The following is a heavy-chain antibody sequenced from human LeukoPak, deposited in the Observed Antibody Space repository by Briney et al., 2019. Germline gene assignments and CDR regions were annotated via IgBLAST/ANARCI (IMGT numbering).Heavy chain of an antibody. CDR3: AKSLLTTASGTGRAFDL. CDR2: ISAGGDLT. CDR1: RFSFSAYP. J-gene: IGHJ3*01. Sequence: GFLRLSCAASRFSFSAYPMGWVRRAPGRGLEWVSGISAGGDLTFHADPVKGRFTISRDNSKNTLYLQMNSLRADDTAEYYCAKSLLTTASGTGRAFDLWGQGTMVTVSS. V-gene: IGHV3-23*01. D-gene: IGHD1-26*01.